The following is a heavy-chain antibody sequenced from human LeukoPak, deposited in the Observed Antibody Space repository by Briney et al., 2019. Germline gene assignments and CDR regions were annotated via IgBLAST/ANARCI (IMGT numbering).Heavy chain of an antibody. CDR2: INHSGST. Sequence: PSETLSLTCAVYGGSFSGYYWSWIRQPPGKGLEWIGEINHSGSTNYNPSLESRVTISVDTSKNQFSLKLSSVTAADTAVYYCARGDGYSYGFDYWGQGTLVTVSS. D-gene: IGHD5-18*01. J-gene: IGHJ4*02. CDR1: GGSFSGYY. V-gene: IGHV4-34*01. CDR3: ARGDGYSYGFDY.